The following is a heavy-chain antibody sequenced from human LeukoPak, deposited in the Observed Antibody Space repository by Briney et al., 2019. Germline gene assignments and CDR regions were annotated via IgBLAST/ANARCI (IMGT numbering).Heavy chain of an antibody. CDR1: GFTFSDFW. V-gene: IGHV3-7*01. D-gene: IGHD1-14*01. J-gene: IGHJ4*02. Sequence: GGSLRLSCVASGFTFSDFWMSWVRQAPGKGLEWVADINQDESEKYYVDSMRGRLTISRDNAENSLYLQMNSLRVEDTALYYCARESRPDGRLLDIDFWGQGTLVTVSS. CDR3: ARESRPDGRLLDIDF. CDR2: INQDESEK.